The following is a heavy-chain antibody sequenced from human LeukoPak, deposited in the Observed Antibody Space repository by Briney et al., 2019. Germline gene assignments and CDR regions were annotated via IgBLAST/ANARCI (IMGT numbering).Heavy chain of an antibody. J-gene: IGHJ6*02. CDR3: ARAEYYDFWSGYYPSYYYYYGMDV. CDR2: MNPNSGNT. V-gene: IGHV1-8*01. Sequence: ASVKVSCKASGYTFTSYDINWVRQATGQGLEWMGWMNPNSGNTGYAQKFQGRVTMTRNTSISTAYMELSSLRSEDTAVYYCARAEYYDFWSGYYPSYYYYYGMDVWGQGTTVTASS. CDR1: GYTFTSYD. D-gene: IGHD3-3*01.